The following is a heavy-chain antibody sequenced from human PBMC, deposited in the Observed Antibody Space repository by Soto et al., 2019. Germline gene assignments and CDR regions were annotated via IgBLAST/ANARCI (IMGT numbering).Heavy chain of an antibody. V-gene: IGHV1-69*06. CDR1: RGTFSSYF. J-gene: IGHJ5*02. CDR3: ARSLHHHLITMVRGESFPFDP. Sequence: SAKVSCKASRGTFSSYFISWVRQAPGQGLEWMGGIIPIFGTANYAQKFQGRVTITADKSTSTAYVELSSLRSEDTAVYYCARSLHHHLITMVRGESFPFDPWGQGTLVTVSS. D-gene: IGHD3-10*01. CDR2: IIPIFGTA.